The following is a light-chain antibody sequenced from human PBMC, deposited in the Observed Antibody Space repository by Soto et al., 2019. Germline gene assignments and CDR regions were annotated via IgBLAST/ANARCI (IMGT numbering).Light chain of an antibody. V-gene: IGKV3D-20*01. CDR1: QSVSSSY. CDR3: QQYGSSLFT. Sequence: EIVLTQSPATLSLSPGERATLSCGASQSVSSSYLDWYQQKPGMAPRLLIYDASSRATGIPERFSGSGSGTYFTLTISRLEPEDFAVYYCQQYGSSLFTCGPATKVDIK. J-gene: IGKJ3*01. CDR2: DAS.